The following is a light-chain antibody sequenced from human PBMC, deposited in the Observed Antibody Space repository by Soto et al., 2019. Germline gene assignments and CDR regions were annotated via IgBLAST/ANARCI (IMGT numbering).Light chain of an antibody. CDR3: QQYGSSPPTIT. J-gene: IGKJ5*01. Sequence: EIVLTQSPGTLSLSPGERATLSCRASQSVSSSYLAWYQQKPGQAPRLLIYGASGRATGIPDRFSGSGSGTDFTLTISRLEPEDFAVYYCQQYGSSPPTITFGQGTRLEIK. V-gene: IGKV3-20*01. CDR2: GAS. CDR1: QSVSSSY.